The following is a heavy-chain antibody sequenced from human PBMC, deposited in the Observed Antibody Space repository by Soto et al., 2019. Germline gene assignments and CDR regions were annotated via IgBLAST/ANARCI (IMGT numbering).Heavy chain of an antibody. Sequence: GGSLRLSCAASGFTFSNAWMSWVRQAPGKGLEWVGRIKSKTDGGTTDYAAPVKGRFTISRDDSKNTLYLQMNSLKTEDTAVYYCTTAMYYYDSSGYYFHDYWGQGTLVTVSS. CDR2: IKSKTDGGTT. D-gene: IGHD3-22*01. CDR3: TTAMYYYDSSGYYFHDY. J-gene: IGHJ4*02. V-gene: IGHV3-15*01. CDR1: GFTFSNAW.